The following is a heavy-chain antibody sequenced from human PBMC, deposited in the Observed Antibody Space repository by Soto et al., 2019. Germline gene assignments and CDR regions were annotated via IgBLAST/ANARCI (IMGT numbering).Heavy chain of an antibody. CDR2: ISGSGGST. CDR1: GFTFSSYA. D-gene: IGHD3-9*01. V-gene: IGHV3-23*01. CDR3: AKALHYDILTGNSLSDYYGMDV. Sequence: GGSLRLSCAASGFTFSSYAMSWVRQAPGKGLEWVSAISGSGGSTYYADSVKGRFTISRDNSKNTLYLQMNSLRAEDTAVYYCAKALHYDILTGNSLSDYYGMDVWDQGTTVTVSS. J-gene: IGHJ6*02.